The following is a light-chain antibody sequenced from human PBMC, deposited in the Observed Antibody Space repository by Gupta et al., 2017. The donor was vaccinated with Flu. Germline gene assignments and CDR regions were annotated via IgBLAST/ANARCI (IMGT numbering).Light chain of an antibody. V-gene: IGLV2-11*01. Sequence: TGSDIGGYNYVSWYQQHPGKAPKLMIYDVSKRPSGVPDRFSGSKSGNTASLTISGLQAEDEVDYYCCSYAGSYTWVFGGGTKLTVL. CDR1: GSDIGGYNY. CDR3: CSYAGSYTWV. CDR2: DVS. J-gene: IGLJ3*02.